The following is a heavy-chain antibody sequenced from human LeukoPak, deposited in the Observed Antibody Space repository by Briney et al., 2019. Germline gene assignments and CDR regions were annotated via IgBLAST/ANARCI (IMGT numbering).Heavy chain of an antibody. D-gene: IGHD6-13*01. CDR2: ISDSGDGT. CDR1: GFTFRTYA. J-gene: IGHJ4*02. CDR3: AKDKAPGSWHTHSDF. Sequence: GGSLRLSCAASGFTFRTYAMSWVRQAPGKGLEWVSGISDSGDGTYYAESVKGRFTISRDNSKNTVFLQMNSLRADDTAKYYCAKDKAPGSWHTHSDFWGQGTLVTVSS. V-gene: IGHV3-23*01.